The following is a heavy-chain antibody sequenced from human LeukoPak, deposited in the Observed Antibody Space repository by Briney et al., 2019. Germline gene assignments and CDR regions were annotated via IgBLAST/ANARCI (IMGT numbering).Heavy chain of an antibody. D-gene: IGHD2-2*03. CDR1: GFTFSSYG. Sequence: GGSLRLSCAASGFTFSSYGMHWVRQAPGKGLEWVAFIRYDGSNKYYADSVKGRFTISRDNSKNTLYLQMNSLRAEDTAVYYCAILDIVVVPAAKFYYYYMDVWGKGTTVAVSS. CDR3: AILDIVVVPAAKFYYYYMDV. V-gene: IGHV3-30*02. CDR2: IRYDGSNK. J-gene: IGHJ6*03.